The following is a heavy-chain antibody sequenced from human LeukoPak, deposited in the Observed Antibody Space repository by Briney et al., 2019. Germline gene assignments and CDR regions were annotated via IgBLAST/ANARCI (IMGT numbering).Heavy chain of an antibody. CDR2: IIPIFGTA. D-gene: IGHD3-3*01. V-gene: IGHV1-69*13. J-gene: IGHJ6*02. CDR1: GGTFSIYA. CDR3: ASGYDFWSGYYRAPYYYYGMDV. Sequence: GASVNVSCKASGGTFSIYAISWVRQAPGQGLEWMGGIIPIFGTANYAQKFQGRVTITADESTSTAYMELSSQRSEDTAVYYCASGYDFWSGYYRAPYYYYGMDVWGQGTTVTVSS.